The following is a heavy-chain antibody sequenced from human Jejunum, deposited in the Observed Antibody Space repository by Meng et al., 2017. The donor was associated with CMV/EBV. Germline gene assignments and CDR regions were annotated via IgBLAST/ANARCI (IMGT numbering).Heavy chain of an antibody. D-gene: IGHD3/OR15-3a*01. J-gene: IGHJ4*02. CDR3: ARGGRDVSGWTGSYFADH. CDR2: VSAGDEAV. CDR1: SNYR. Sequence: SNYRMSWIRQAPGKGLELVSYVSAGDEAVFYADSVKGRFTISRDNAKNSLYLQMSSLRADDTAVYYCARGGRDVSGWTGSYFADHWGQGMLVTVSS. V-gene: IGHV3-11*04.